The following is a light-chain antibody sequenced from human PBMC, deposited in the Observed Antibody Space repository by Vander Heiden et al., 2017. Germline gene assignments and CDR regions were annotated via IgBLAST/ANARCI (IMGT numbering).Light chain of an antibody. Sequence: QSALTQPSSAPGSPGQSITISCTGTSSDVGDYNYVSWYQQHPGKAPKLLIYGVSNRPSGVSHRFSGSKSGNTASLTISGLQAEDEADYYCSSYSSSSTLVVFGGGTELTVL. CDR2: GVS. J-gene: IGLJ3*02. CDR3: SSYSSSSTLVV. V-gene: IGLV2-14*03. CDR1: SSDVGDYNY.